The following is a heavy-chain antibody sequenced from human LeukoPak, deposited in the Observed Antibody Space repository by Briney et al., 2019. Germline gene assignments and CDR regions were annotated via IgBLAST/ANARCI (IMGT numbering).Heavy chain of an antibody. V-gene: IGHV3-66*01. D-gene: IGHD3-16*01. CDR3: ATTYVWGDFFDY. CDR2: IYSGDST. Sequence: GGSLRLSCAASGFTFSSYAMSWVRQAPGKGLEWVSVIYSGDSTYYADSVKDRFTISRDSSKNTLYLQMNSLRAEDTAVYYCATTYVWGDFFDYWGQGTLVTVSS. J-gene: IGHJ4*02. CDR1: GFTFSSYA.